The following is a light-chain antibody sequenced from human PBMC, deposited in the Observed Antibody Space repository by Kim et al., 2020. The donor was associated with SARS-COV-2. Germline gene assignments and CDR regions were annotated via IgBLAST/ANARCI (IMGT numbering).Light chain of an antibody. CDR2: AAS. V-gene: IGKV1-39*01. CDR3: QQSYSTPYT. J-gene: IGKJ2*01. CDR1: QSISSY. Sequence: SASVGDRVIITCRASQSISSYLNWYQQKPGKAPKLPIYAASSLQSGVPSRFSGSGSGTDFTLTISSLQPEDFATYYCQQSYSTPYTFGQGTKLEI.